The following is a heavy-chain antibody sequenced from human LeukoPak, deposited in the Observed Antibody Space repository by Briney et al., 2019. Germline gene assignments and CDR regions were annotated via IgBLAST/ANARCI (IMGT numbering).Heavy chain of an antibody. J-gene: IGHJ4*02. CDR3: ASWYHIDY. D-gene: IGHD2-2*01. CDR1: GFSVSRND. CDR2: IHSGGTR. V-gene: IGHV3-53*01. Sequence: GGSLRLSCAASGFSVSRNDMSWVHQAPGKGLEWVSLIHSGGTRYTDSVRGRFTISRDNSKNTLYLQMNSLRAEDTAMYHCASWYHIDYWGQGTLVTVSS.